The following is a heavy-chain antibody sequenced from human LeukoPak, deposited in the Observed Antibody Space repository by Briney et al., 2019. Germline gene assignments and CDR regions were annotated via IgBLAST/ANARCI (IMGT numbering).Heavy chain of an antibody. Sequence: GGSLRLSCAASGFTFSSYAMHWVRQAPGKGLEWVAVMSYDGGHKYYADSVKGRFTISRDNSKNTLYLQMNSLRAEDTAVYYCAKGQLVDYGMDVWGQGTTVTVSS. CDR3: AKGQLVDYGMDV. CDR1: GFTFSSYA. CDR2: MSYDGGHK. V-gene: IGHV3-30*18. J-gene: IGHJ6*02. D-gene: IGHD2-15*01.